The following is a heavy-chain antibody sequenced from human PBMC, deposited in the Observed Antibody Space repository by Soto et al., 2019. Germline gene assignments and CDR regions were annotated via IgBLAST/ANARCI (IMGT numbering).Heavy chain of an antibody. J-gene: IGHJ4*02. Sequence: QVQLVESGGAVVQPGKPLRLPCAAVGFISGGYGVHWVRQAPGKGLGWVAVISHDGSNAYYADAVNGRFTISRDNAKNTVYLQMNSLRAEDTAVYYCAKQGIEVAGTDYFDYWGQGALVTVAS. CDR2: ISHDGSNA. CDR1: GFISGGYG. CDR3: AKQGIEVAGTDYFDY. V-gene: IGHV3-30*18. D-gene: IGHD6-19*01.